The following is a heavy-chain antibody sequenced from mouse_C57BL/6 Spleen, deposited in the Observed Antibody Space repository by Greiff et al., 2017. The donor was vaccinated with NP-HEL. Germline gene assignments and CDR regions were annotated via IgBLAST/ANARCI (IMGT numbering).Heavy chain of an antibody. CDR3: ASWDGNCAWFGY. CDR1: GYTFTSYW. CDR2: IDPSDSYT. Sequence: VKLQQPGAELVRPGTSVKLSCKASGYTFTSYWMHWVKQRPGQGLEWIGGIDPSDSYTNYNQKFKGKATLTVDKSSSTAYMQLSSLTSEDSAVYYWASWDGNCAWFGYWGQGTTVTVSA. V-gene: IGHV1-59*01. D-gene: IGHD2-1*01. J-gene: IGHJ3*01.